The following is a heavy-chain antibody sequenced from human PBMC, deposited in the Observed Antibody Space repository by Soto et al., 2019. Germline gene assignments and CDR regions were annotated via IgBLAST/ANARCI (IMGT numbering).Heavy chain of an antibody. CDR1: GFSFTSCG. Sequence: PGGSLRLSCAAAGFSFTSCGMHWVRQAPGKGLEWLAVMSSDGTNTYYADAVKGRLSISRDSSRNTVYLQMNNLKTEDTAVYYCAKGGDVYNSFFDYWGQGTLVTVSS. V-gene: IGHV3-30*18. CDR2: MSSDGTNT. J-gene: IGHJ4*02. CDR3: AKGGDVYNSFFDY. D-gene: IGHD3-10*01.